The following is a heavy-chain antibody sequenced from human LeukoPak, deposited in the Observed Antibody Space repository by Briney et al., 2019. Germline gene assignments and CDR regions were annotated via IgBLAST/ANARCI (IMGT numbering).Heavy chain of an antibody. CDR3: ARGYYDISTGYLGGMDV. CDR2: IYYSGST. Sequence: PSQTLSLTCSVSGGSISSGGYYWSWIRQFPGKGLEWIGHIYYSGSTYYNPSLKSRATISVDTPKNQFSLKLSSVTAADTAVYYCARGYYDISTGYLGGMDVWGQGTTVTVSS. CDR1: GGSISSGGYY. D-gene: IGHD3-9*01. V-gene: IGHV4-31*03. J-gene: IGHJ6*02.